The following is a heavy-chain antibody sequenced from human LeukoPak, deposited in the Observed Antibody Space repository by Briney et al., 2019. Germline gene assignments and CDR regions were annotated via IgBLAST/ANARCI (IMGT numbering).Heavy chain of an antibody. J-gene: IGHJ4*02. CDR3: AGTLRFLEWFPYY. Sequence: SETLFLTCTVSGYSISSGYYWGWIRQPPGKGLEWIGSIYHSGSTYYNPSLKSRVTISVDTSKNQFSLKLSSVTAADTAVYYCAGTLRFLEWFPYYWGQGTLVTVSS. CDR2: IYHSGST. V-gene: IGHV4-38-2*02. CDR1: GYSISSGYY. D-gene: IGHD3-3*01.